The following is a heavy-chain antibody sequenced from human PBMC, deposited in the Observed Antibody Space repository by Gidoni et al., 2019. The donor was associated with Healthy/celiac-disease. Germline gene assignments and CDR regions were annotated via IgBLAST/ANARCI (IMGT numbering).Heavy chain of an antibody. CDR3: ARPLGYCSSTSCYGKYNWCDP. D-gene: IGHD2-2*01. V-gene: IGHV3-7*03. CDR2: IKQDGSEK. J-gene: IGHJ5*02. Sequence: LSWVRQAPGKGLEWVANIKQDGSEKYYVDSVKGRFTISRDNAKNSLYLQMNSLRAEDTAVYYGARPLGYCSSTSCYGKYNWCDPWGQGTLVTVSS.